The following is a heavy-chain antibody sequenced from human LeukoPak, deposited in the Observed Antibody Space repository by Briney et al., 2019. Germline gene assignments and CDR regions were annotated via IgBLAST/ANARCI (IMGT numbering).Heavy chain of an antibody. CDR1: GFTFSSYG. V-gene: IGHV3-7*03. Sequence: GGSLRLSCAASGFTFSSYGMNWARQAPGKGLEWVASINHNGNVNYYVDSVKGRFTISRDNAKNSLYLQMSNLRAEDTAVYFCARGGGLDVWGQGATVTVSS. D-gene: IGHD3-16*01. CDR3: ARGGGLDV. J-gene: IGHJ6*02. CDR2: INHNGNVN.